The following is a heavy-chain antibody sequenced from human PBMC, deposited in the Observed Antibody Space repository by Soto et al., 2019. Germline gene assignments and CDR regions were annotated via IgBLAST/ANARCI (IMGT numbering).Heavy chain of an antibody. V-gene: IGHV1-2*02. CDR1: GYTFNAFY. Sequence: ASVKVSCKASGYTFNAFYIHFIRQAPGQGLEWMGWINPNIGDTDYAQRFTGRVTLTRDTSISTAYMELTRLTSDDTAVYYCARGPQNYGDYGGYFHYWGQGTLVTVSS. D-gene: IGHD4-17*01. CDR3: ARGPQNYGDYGGYFHY. CDR2: INPNIGDT. J-gene: IGHJ1*01.